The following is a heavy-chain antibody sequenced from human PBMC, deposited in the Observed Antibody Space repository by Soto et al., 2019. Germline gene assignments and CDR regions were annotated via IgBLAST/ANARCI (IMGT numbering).Heavy chain of an antibody. J-gene: IGHJ6*02. V-gene: IGHV3-23*01. D-gene: IGHD6-13*01. Sequence: PGGSLRLSCAASGFTFSSYAMSWVRQAPGKGLEWGSAISGSGGSTYYADSVKGRFTISRDNSNNTLDLQMNSLRAEDTAIYYCAKSTPYSSPPNYYYFYYGTDVWGQGTTVTVPS. CDR1: GFTFSSYA. CDR2: ISGSGGST. CDR3: AKSTPYSSPPNYYYFYYGTDV.